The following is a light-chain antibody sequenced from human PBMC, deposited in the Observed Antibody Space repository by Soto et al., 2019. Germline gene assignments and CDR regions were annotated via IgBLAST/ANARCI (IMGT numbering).Light chain of an antibody. Sequence: EIVLTQSPGTLSLSPGERATLSCRSSHSVSSNYLAWYQQKPGQAPRLLIYDASSRATCIPDRFSGSGSGTDFTLTISRLEHVDFAVYFCQEYGLSPTFGNGTKVEIK. V-gene: IGKV3-20*01. CDR1: HSVSSNY. J-gene: IGKJ1*01. CDR3: QEYGLSPT. CDR2: DAS.